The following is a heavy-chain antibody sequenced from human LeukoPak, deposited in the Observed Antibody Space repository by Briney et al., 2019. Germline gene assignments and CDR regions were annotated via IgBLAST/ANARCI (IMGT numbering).Heavy chain of an antibody. CDR3: ARADYYGSGSYYPSFDY. V-gene: IGHV4-30-2*01. Sequence: PSETLSLTCAVSGGSISSGGYSWSWIRQPPGKGLEWIGYIYHSGSTYYNPSLKSRVTISVDRSKNQFSLKLSSVTAADTAVCYCARADYYGSGSYYPSFDYWGQGTLVTVSS. J-gene: IGHJ4*02. D-gene: IGHD3-10*01. CDR1: GGSISSGGYS. CDR2: IYHSGST.